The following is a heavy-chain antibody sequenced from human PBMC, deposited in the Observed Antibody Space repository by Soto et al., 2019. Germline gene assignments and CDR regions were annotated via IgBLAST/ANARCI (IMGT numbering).Heavy chain of an antibody. CDR1: GFTFSSYS. V-gene: IGHV3-48*01. J-gene: IGHJ6*03. Sequence: GGSLRLSCAASGFTFSSYSMNWVRQAPGKGLEWISHISTSSSTIYYADSVKGRFTISRDNAENSLYLQMNSLRAEDTAVYYCARVMGGFDSYYYYMDVWGKGTTVTVSS. CDR3: ARVMGGFDSYYYYMDV. D-gene: IGHD2-8*01. CDR2: ISTSSSTI.